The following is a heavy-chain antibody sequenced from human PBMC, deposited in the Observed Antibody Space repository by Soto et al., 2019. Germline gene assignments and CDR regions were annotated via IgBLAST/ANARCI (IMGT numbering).Heavy chain of an antibody. CDR2: ISAYNGNT. J-gene: IGHJ6*02. D-gene: IGHD3-3*01. CDR3: ARYHYYDFWRAKPPTTHDYYYYGMDV. Sequence: QVQLVQSGAEVKKPGASVKVSCKASGYTFTSYGISWVRQAPGQGLEWMGWISAYNGNTNYAQKLQGRVTMTTDTSTSTAYMELRSLRSDDTAVYYCARYHYYDFWRAKPPTTHDYYYYGMDVWGQGTTVTVSS. CDR1: GYTFTSYG. V-gene: IGHV1-18*01.